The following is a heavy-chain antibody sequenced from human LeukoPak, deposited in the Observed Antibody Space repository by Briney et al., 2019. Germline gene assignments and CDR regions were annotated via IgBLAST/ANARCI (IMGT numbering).Heavy chain of an antibody. D-gene: IGHD3-16*02. CDR1: GFTFSSYS. CDR3: ARVRIMITFGGVIV. CDR2: ISSSGSTI. V-gene: IGHV3-48*04. J-gene: IGHJ4*02. Sequence: PGGSLRLSCAASGFTFSSYSMNWVRQAPGKGLEWVSYISSSGSTIYYADSVKGRFTISRDNAKNSLYLQMNSLRAEDTAVYYCARVRIMITFGGVIVWGQGTLVTVSS.